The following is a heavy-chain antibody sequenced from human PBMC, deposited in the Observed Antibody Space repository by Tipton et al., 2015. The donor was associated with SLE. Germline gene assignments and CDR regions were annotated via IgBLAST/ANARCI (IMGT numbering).Heavy chain of an antibody. CDR3: AKFFAAGIVVVLPGEDS. CDR2: ISGNGEYT. CDR1: GFNFRNYA. Sequence: GSLRLSCAASGFNFRNYAMSWVRQPAGKGLEWVSGISGNGEYTFYSDSVKGRVTISRDNSKSTVYLQMNRLRADDTATYYCAKFFAAGIVVVLPGEDSWGQGTLVSVSS. J-gene: IGHJ4*02. D-gene: IGHD3-22*01. V-gene: IGHV3-23*01.